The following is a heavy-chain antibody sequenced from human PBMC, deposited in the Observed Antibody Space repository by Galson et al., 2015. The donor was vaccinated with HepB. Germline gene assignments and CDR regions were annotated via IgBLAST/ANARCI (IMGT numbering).Heavy chain of an antibody. D-gene: IGHD2/OR15-2a*01. V-gene: IGHV3-30*03. CDR2: IPYDGAKK. CDR1: GLTFTTFS. J-gene: IGHJ4*02. CDR3: ARSPWLNSAYPYFDY. Sequence: SLRLSCAASGLTFTTFSMNWVRQAPGKGLEWVAAIPYDGAKKNYADSVMGRFTISRDNTKNTLYLQMNSLRAEDTAVYYCARSPWLNSAYPYFDYWGQGTLVTVSS.